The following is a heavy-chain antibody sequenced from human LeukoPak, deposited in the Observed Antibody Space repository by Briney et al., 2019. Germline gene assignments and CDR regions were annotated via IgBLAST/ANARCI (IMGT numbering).Heavy chain of an antibody. V-gene: IGHV3-21*01. J-gene: IGHJ4*02. CDR2: ISSTSTYI. CDR1: GFTFSSYS. CDR3: ARSRTTVTKDALDY. D-gene: IGHD4-17*01. Sequence: GGSLRLSCAASGFTFSSYSMNWVRQAPGKGLEWVSSISSTSTYIYYAESAKGRFTISRDNAKNSLYLQMNSLRAEDTAVYYCARSRTTVTKDALDYWGQGTLVTVSS.